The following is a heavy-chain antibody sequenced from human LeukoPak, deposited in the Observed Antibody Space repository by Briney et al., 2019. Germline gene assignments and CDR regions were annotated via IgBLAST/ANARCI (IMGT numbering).Heavy chain of an antibody. V-gene: IGHV4-30-4*02. J-gene: IGHJ4*02. CDR2: IYYSGST. CDR1: GGSISSGDYY. CDR3: ASATMVKYYFDY. Sequence: SETLSLTCTVSGGSISSGDYYWSWIRQPPGKGLEWIGYIYYSGSTYYNPSLKSRVTISGDASKNQFSLKLSSVTAADTAVYYCASATMVKYYFDYWGQGILVTVSS. D-gene: IGHD3-10*01.